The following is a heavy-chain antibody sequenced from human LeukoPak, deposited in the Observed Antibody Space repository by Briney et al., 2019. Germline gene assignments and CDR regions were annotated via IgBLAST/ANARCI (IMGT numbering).Heavy chain of an antibody. V-gene: IGHV3-53*01. Sequence: GGSLRLSCAASGFTFSSYGMHWVRQAPGKGLEWVSVIYSGGSTYYADSVKGRFTISRDNSKNTLYLQMNSLRAEDTAVYYCARSYGPRYYFDYWGQGTLVTVSS. CDR2: IYSGGST. CDR1: GFTFSSYG. CDR3: ARSYGPRYYFDY. D-gene: IGHD4-17*01. J-gene: IGHJ4*02.